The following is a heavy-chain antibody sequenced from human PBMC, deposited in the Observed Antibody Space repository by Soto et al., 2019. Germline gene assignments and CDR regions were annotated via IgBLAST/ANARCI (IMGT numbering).Heavy chain of an antibody. CDR3: AHRGNGDYPGDNWFDP. D-gene: IGHD4-17*01. CDR1: GFSLNTGGPG. CDR2: IYWNEDK. V-gene: IGHV2-5*01. J-gene: IGHJ5*02. Sequence: QITLKESGPTLVKPTQTLTLTCTFSGFSLNTGGPGVGWIRQPPGKALEWLALIYWNEDKRYSPYLKSRLTITKDTSKSRVVLIMTDMDPVDTATYYCAHRGNGDYPGDNWFDPWGQVTLVTVSS.